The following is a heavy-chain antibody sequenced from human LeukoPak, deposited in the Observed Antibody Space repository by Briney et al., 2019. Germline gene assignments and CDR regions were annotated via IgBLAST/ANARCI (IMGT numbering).Heavy chain of an antibody. CDR3: VKVAKYYYGSETYYFFEH. D-gene: IGHD3-10*01. J-gene: IGHJ4*02. V-gene: IGHV3-23*01. Sequence: GGSLRLSCGASGFTFSSHGMNWVRQAPGKGLEWVSGISPSGGITYYTDSVKGRFTISRDNSKNTVSLQMNSLRVEDTAIYYCVKVAKYYYGSETYYFFEHWGQGTPVTASS. CDR1: GFTFSSHG. CDR2: ISPSGGIT.